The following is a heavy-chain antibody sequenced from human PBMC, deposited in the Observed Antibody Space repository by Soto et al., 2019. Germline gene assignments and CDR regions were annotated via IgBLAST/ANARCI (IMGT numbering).Heavy chain of an antibody. CDR3: ARDSEGGIQGYFDY. J-gene: IGHJ4*02. Sequence: QVQLVESGGGVVQPGRSLRLSCAASEFTFSSYAMHWVRQAPGKGLEWVAVISYDGSNKYYADSVKGRFTISRDNSKNTLYLQMNSLRAEDTAVYYCARDSEGGIQGYFDYWGQGTLVTVSS. CDR1: EFTFSSYA. D-gene: IGHD6-13*01. CDR2: ISYDGSNK. V-gene: IGHV3-30-3*01.